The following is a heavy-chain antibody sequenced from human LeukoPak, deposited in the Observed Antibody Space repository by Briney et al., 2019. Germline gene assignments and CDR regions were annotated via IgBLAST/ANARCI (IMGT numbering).Heavy chain of an antibody. CDR1: GYSFTNYW. Sequence: GESLKISCKGVGYSFTNYWIGWVRQMPGKGMEWMGVIYPGDSRVRYNPSFQGQVTISVDNSVSTAYLQWISLKASDTAMYYCACRDLSSTWSYPWGQGTLVTVSS. D-gene: IGHD6-13*01. CDR3: ACRDLSSTWSYP. V-gene: IGHV5-51*01. CDR2: IYPGDSRV. J-gene: IGHJ5*02.